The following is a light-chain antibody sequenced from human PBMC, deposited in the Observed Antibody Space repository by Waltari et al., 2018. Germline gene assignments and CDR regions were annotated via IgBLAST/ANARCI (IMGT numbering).Light chain of an antibody. CDR3: SSYTTSSAPGV. CDR2: EVS. CDR1: ARDVGAYDF. Sequence: QSALTPPASVSGSPGQSITISCSGTARDVGAYDFVSRYQQHPGKAPHLIIYEVSNRPSGISNRFSASKSGNTASLTISGLQAEDEADYYCSSYTTSSAPGVFGTGTRVTVL. J-gene: IGLJ1*01. V-gene: IGLV2-14*01.